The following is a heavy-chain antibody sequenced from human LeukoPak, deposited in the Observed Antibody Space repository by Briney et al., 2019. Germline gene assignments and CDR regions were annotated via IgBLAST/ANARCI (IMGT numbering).Heavy chain of an antibody. J-gene: IGHJ3*02. D-gene: IGHD3-9*01. CDR2: IYNSGNT. CDR3: AREARGNHAILTGYGQARAFDI. V-gene: IGHV4-31*03. CDR1: GGSISSGGYY. Sequence: SQTLSLTCTASGGSISSGGYYWSWIRQHPGKGLEWTGCIYNSGNTYYNPSLRSRVTISVDTSKNQFSLKLTSVTAADTAVYYCAREARGNHAILTGYGQARAFDIWGQGTMVTVSP.